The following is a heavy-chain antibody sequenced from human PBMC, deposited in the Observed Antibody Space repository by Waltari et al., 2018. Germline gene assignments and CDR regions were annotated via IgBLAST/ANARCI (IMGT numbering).Heavy chain of an antibody. CDR3: ARSSADELDY. J-gene: IGHJ4*02. D-gene: IGHD6-6*01. V-gene: IGHV3-23*03. CDR2: IYSGGST. CDR1: GFTFSSYA. Sequence: EVQLLESGGGLVQPGGSLRLSCAASGFTFSSYAMSWVRQAPGKGLELVSVIYSGGSTYYADSVKGRFTISRDNSKNTLYLQMNSLRAEDTAAYYCARSSADELDYWGQGTLVTVSS.